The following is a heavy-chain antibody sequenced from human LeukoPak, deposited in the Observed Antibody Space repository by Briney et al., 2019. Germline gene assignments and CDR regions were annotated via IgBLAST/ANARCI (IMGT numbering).Heavy chain of an antibody. D-gene: IGHD4-23*01. CDR3: ARDHAIYGGNSGLVY. J-gene: IGHJ4*02. Sequence: PGGSLRLSCAASGFTFSDHAMDWVRQAPGKGLEWVGRIRNKANSYTTEYAASVQGRFTVSRDDSKNSLYLQMNSMKTEDTAVYYCARDHAIYGGNSGLVYWGQGSLVTVSS. V-gene: IGHV3-72*01. CDR2: IRNKANSYTT. CDR1: GFTFSDHA.